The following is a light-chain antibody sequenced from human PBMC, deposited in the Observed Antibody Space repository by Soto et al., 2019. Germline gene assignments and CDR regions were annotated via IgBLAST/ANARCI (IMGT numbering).Light chain of an antibody. CDR3: QQYNNWPLT. CDR2: GAS. CDR1: QSVSSN. Sequence: EIVMTQSPATLSVSPGERATLSCRASQSVSSNLDWYQQKPGQAPRLLIYGASTRANGIPARFSGSGSGTELTLTISSLQSEDFAVYYCQQYNNWPLTVGGGTQVDIK. V-gene: IGKV3-15*01. J-gene: IGKJ4*01.